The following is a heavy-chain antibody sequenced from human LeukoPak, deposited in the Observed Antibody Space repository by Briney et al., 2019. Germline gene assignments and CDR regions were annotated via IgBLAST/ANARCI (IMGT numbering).Heavy chain of an antibody. J-gene: IGHJ4*02. CDR1: GYTLTELS. CDR3: ATGLFIAAADHHDY. D-gene: IGHD6-13*01. V-gene: IGHV1-24*01. Sequence: ASVKVSCKFSGYTLTELSMHWVRQAPGKGLEWMGGFDPEDGETIYAQKFQGRVTMTEDTSTDTAYMELSSLRSEDTAVYYCATGLFIAAADHHDYRGQGTLVTVSS. CDR2: FDPEDGET.